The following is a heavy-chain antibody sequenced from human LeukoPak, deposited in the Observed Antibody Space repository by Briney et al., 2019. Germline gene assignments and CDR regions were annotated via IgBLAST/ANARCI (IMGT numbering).Heavy chain of an antibody. D-gene: IGHD6-13*01. Sequence: GGSLRLSCAASGFTFDDYAMHWVRQAPGKGLEWVSLISGDGGSTYYADSVKGRFTISRDNSKNSLYLQMNSLRTEDTALYYCAKDIAAAGRHYYYYYGTDVWGQGTTVTVSS. CDR1: GFTFDDYA. J-gene: IGHJ6*02. V-gene: IGHV3-43*02. CDR3: AKDIAAAGRHYYYYYGTDV. CDR2: ISGDGGST.